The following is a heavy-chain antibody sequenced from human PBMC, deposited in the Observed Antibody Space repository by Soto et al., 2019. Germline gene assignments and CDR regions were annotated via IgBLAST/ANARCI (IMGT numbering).Heavy chain of an antibody. V-gene: IGHV3-23*01. CDR1: GFTFSSYA. CDR2: ISGSGGST. J-gene: IGHJ3*02. CDR3: AKDVASPYYYDSSGEAFDI. D-gene: IGHD3-22*01. Sequence: GSLRLSCAASGFTFSSYAMSWVRQAPGKGLEWVSAISGSGGSTYYADSVKGRFTISRDNSKNTLYLQMNSLRAEDTAVYYCAKDVASPYYYDSSGEAFDIWGQGTMVTVS.